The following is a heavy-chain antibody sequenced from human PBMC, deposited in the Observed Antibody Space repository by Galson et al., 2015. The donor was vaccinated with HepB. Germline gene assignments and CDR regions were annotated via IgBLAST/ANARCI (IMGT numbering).Heavy chain of an antibody. CDR2: ISAYNGNT. Sequence: SVKVSCKASGYIFANYGISWVRQAPGQGLEWMGWISAYNGNTNYAQKLQGRVTMTTDTSTSTAYMELRSLRSDDTAVYYCARRYSGSYSGKAFDYWGQGTLVTVSS. V-gene: IGHV1-18*01. J-gene: IGHJ4*02. D-gene: IGHD1-26*01. CDR3: ARRYSGSYSGKAFDY. CDR1: GYIFANYG.